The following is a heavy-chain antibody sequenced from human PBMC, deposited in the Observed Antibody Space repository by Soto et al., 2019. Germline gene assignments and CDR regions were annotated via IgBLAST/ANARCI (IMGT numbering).Heavy chain of an antibody. J-gene: IGHJ4*02. D-gene: IGHD2-15*01. CDR1: GDSISGTSYR. CDR2: IYSSGNT. CDR3: SRRIGGPSKFYY. Sequence: SETLSLTCTIPGDSISGTSYRWVWIRQAPGKGLEWLGDIYSSGNTYYTPSLKSRVTISIDTSKNQFSLTLNSVTAADTAVYYGSRRIGGPSKFYYWGQGTLVPVSS. V-gene: IGHV4-39*01.